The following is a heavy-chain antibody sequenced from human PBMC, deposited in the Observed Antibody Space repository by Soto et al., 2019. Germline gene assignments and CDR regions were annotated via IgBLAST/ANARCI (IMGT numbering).Heavy chain of an antibody. Sequence: GESLKISCKDSGYSFTNYWIGWVRQMPGKGLEWMGIIYPGDSDTRYSPSFQGQVTISADKSISTAYLQWSSLKASDTAIYYCARKDCSGASCYSSDWFDPWGQGTLVTVSS. V-gene: IGHV5-51*01. CDR2: IYPGDSDT. CDR3: ARKDCSGASCYSSDWFDP. CDR1: GYSFTNYW. D-gene: IGHD2-15*01. J-gene: IGHJ5*02.